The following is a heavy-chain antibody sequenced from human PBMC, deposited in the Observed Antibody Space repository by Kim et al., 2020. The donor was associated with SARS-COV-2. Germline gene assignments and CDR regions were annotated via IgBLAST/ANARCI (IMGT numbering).Heavy chain of an antibody. Sequence: GGSLRLSCAASGFTFSSYGMHWVRQAPGKGLEWVAVITYDGSNKYYADSVKGRFTISRDNSKNTLYLQMNSLRAEDTAVYYCAKDGSPFYCSSTSCYYFDFWAQGTLLPLSS. D-gene: IGHD2-2*01. CDR3: AKDGSPFYCSSTSCYYFDF. J-gene: IGHJ4*02. CDR1: GFTFSSYG. CDR2: ITYDGSNK. V-gene: IGHV3-30*18.